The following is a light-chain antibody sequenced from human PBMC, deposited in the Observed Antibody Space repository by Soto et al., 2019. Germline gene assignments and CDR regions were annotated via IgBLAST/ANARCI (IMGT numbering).Light chain of an antibody. V-gene: IGLV2-14*01. CDR3: SSYTSSSTSVV. J-gene: IGLJ2*01. Sequence: QSALTQPASVSGSPGQSITISCTGTSSDVGGYNYVSWYQQHPGKAPKLMIYEVSNRPSGVSNRFSGSKSGNTASLRISGLQAEDEADYYCSSYTSSSTSVVFGGGTKLTVL. CDR2: EVS. CDR1: SSDVGGYNY.